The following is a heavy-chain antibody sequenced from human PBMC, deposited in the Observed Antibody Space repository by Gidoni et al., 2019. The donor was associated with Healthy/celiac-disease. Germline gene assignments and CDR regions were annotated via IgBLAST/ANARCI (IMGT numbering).Heavy chain of an antibody. V-gene: IGHV4-38-2*01. D-gene: IGHD6-13*01. CDR1: GYSISSGYY. Sequence: QVQLQESGPGLVKPSETLSLTCAVSGYSISSGYYWGWIRQPPGKGLEWIGSIYHSGSTYYNPSLKSRVTISVDTSKNQFSLKLSSVTAADTAVYYCASLPIAAAGWGSGASYFDYWGQGTLVTVSS. J-gene: IGHJ4*02. CDR3: ASLPIAAAGWGSGASYFDY. CDR2: IYHSGST.